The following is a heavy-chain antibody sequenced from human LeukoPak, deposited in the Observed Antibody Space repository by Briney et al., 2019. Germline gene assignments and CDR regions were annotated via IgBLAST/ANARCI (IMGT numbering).Heavy chain of an antibody. Sequence: SETLSLTCAVYGGSFSGYYWSWIRQPPGKGLEWIGEINHSGSTNYNPSLKSRVTISVDTSENQFSLKLSSVTAADTAVYYCAVRRYSYGYGYPFDYWGQGTLVTVSS. V-gene: IGHV4-34*01. CDR2: INHSGST. D-gene: IGHD5-18*01. CDR3: AVRRYSYGYGYPFDY. CDR1: GGSFSGYY. J-gene: IGHJ4*02.